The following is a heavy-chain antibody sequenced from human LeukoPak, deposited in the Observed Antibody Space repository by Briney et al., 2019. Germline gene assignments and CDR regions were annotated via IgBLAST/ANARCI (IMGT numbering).Heavy chain of an antibody. J-gene: IGHJ5*02. V-gene: IGHV3-11*05. D-gene: IGHD2-15*01. Sequence: GGSLRLSCAASGFTFSDYFMSWIRQAPGKGLEWVSYISSSSSYTNYADSVKGRFTISRDNAKSSLYLQMNSLTAEDTAVYYCARGGSGGRSWFDPWGQRTLLTVSS. CDR1: GFTFSDYF. CDR2: ISSSSSYT. CDR3: ARGGSGGRSWFDP.